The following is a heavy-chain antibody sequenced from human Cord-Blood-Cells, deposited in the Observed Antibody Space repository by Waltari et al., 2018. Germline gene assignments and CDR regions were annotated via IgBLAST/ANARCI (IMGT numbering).Heavy chain of an antibody. V-gene: IGHV1-69*01. CDR2: VIHVCGTA. CDR1: GGTFSSYA. Sequence: QVQLVQSGAAVKKPGSSVKVSCKASGGTFSSYAISWVRQAPGQGLEWWGGVIHVCGTANYAQKFQGRVTIAADESTSTADMELSSLRSEDTAVYYCARGDAFDIWGQGTMVTVSS. J-gene: IGHJ3*02. CDR3: ARGDAFDI.